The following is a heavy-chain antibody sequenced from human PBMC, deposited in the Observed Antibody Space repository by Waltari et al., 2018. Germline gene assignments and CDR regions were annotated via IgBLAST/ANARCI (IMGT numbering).Heavy chain of an antibody. CDR3: ARGSRRYYYMDV. CDR2: INHSGST. J-gene: IGHJ6*03. CDR1: GGSFSGYY. V-gene: IGHV4-34*01. Sequence: QVQLQQWGAGLLKPSETLSLTCAAYGGSFSGYYWSWIRQPPGKGLEWIGEINHSGSTNYNPSLKSRGTISVDTSKNQFSLKLNSVTAADTAVYYCARGSRRYYYMDVWGKGTTVTVSS.